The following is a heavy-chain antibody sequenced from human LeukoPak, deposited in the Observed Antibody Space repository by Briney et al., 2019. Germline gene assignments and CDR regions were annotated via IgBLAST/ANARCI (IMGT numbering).Heavy chain of an antibody. J-gene: IGHJ4*02. D-gene: IGHD2-2*01. CDR1: GYTFTELS. CDR2: FDPEDGET. V-gene: IGHV1-24*01. CDR3: ATVRHIVVVPAGPYFDY. Sequence: ASVKVSCKVSGYTFTELSMHWVRQAPGKGLEWMGGFDPEDGETIYAQKFQGRVTMTEDTSTDTAYMELSSLRSEDTAVYYCATVRHIVVVPAGPYFDYWGQGTLVTVSS.